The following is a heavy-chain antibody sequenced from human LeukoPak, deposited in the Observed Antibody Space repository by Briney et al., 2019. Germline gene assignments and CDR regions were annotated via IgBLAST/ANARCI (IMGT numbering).Heavy chain of an antibody. D-gene: IGHD5-12*01. V-gene: IGHV1-3*01. CDR1: GYTFADLW. CDR3: ARGVATNRYYFDY. CDR2: INAGNGNT. J-gene: IGHJ4*02. Sequence: GESLKISCKASGYTFADLWIGWVRQAPGQRLEWTGWINAGNGNTKYSQKFQGRVTITRDTSASTAYMELSSLRSEDTAVYSCARGVATNRYYFDYWGQGTLVTVSS.